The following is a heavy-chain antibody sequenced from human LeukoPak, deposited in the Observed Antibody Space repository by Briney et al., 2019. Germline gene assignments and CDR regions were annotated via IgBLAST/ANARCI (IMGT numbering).Heavy chain of an antibody. J-gene: IGHJ4*02. CDR3: TGNYYGSGSYADFDY. D-gene: IGHD3-10*01. V-gene: IGHV3-73*01. CDR1: GFTFSGSA. Sequence: GGSLRLSCAAYGFTFSGSALHWVRQASGKGLEWVGRIRSTANGYATAYAASVKGRFTISRDDSKNTAYPQMDSLKTEDTAVYYCTGNYYGSGSYADFDYWGQGTLVTVSS. CDR2: IRSTANGYAT.